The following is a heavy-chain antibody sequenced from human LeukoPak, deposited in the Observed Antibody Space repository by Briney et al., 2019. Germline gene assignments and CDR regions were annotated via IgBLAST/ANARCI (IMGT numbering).Heavy chain of an antibody. J-gene: IGHJ4*02. D-gene: IGHD5-18*01. CDR2: IYYSGST. CDR1: GGSISSYY. CDR3: ARDRVDTAMVN. V-gene: IGHV4-59*01. Sequence: PSETLSLTCTVSGGSISSYYWSWIRQPPGKGLEWIGYIYYSGSTNYNPSLKSRVTISVDTSKNQFSLKLGSVTAADTAVYYCARDRVDTAMVNWGQGTLVTVSS.